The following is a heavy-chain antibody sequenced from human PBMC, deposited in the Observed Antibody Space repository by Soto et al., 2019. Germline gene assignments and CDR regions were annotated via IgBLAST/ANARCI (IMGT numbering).Heavy chain of an antibody. CDR1: GGSIGSSSYY. J-gene: IGHJ6*02. Sequence: SETMSLTCTVSGGSIGSSSYYWGWIRQPPGKGLEWIGSIYYSGSTYYNPSLKSRFTISRDNSKNTLFLQMNSLRPEDTAVYYCAKQISPWCSSNRCYGVYYYYAMDFWGQGTTVTVSS. D-gene: IGHD2-2*01. CDR3: AKQISPWCSSNRCYGVYYYYAMDF. V-gene: IGHV4-39*01. CDR2: IYYSGST.